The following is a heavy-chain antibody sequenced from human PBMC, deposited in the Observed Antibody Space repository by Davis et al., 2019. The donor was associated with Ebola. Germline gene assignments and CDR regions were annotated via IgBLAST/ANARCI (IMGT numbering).Heavy chain of an antibody. CDR2: ISSSSSTI. V-gene: IGHV3-48*02. CDR1: GFTFSSYS. J-gene: IGHJ6*02. CDR3: ARDEGDIVVVPAATLYYYYGMDV. D-gene: IGHD2-2*01. Sequence: GGSLRLSCAASGFTFSSYSMNWVRQAPGKGLEWVSYISSSSSTIYYADSVKGRFTISRDNAKNSLYLQMNSLRDEDTAVYYCARDEGDIVVVPAATLYYYYGMDVWGQGTTVTVSS.